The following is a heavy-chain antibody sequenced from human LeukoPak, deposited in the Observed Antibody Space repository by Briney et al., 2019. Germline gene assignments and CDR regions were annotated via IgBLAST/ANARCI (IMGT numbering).Heavy chain of an antibody. CDR2: IYTSGST. V-gene: IGHV4-4*07. J-gene: IGHJ5*02. CDR3: ARVSLRSSSLYNWFDP. CDR1: GGSISSYY. D-gene: IGHD6-13*01. Sequence: SETLSLTCTVSGGSISSYYWSWIRQPAGKGLEWIGRIYTSGSTNYNPSLKGRVTMSVDTSKNQFSLKLSSVTAADTAVYYCARVSLRSSSLYNWFDPWGQGTLVTVSS.